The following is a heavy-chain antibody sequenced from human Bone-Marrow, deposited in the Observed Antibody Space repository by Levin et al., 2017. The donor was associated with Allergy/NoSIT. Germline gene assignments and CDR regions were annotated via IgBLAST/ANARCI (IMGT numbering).Heavy chain of an antibody. J-gene: IGHJ6*02. CDR2: IYNSGST. CDR1: GGSISNYY. CDR3: ARESWGYSGYDGYYHGMDV. D-gene: IGHD5-12*01. Sequence: SETLSLTCSVSGGSISNYYWNWIRQPPGKGLEWIGYIYNSGSTNYNPSLKSRVTISVDTSKNQFSLRLNSVTAADTAVYYCARESWGYSGYDGYYHGMDVWGQGTTVTVS. V-gene: IGHV4-59*01.